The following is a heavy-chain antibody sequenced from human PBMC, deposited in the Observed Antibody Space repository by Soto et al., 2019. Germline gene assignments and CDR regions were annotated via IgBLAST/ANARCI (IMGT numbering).Heavy chain of an antibody. J-gene: IGHJ4*02. CDR3: ARVRGDSSGYCDY. D-gene: IGHD3-22*01. Sequence: PVGSLRLSCAASGFTFSSYWMSWVRQAPGKGLEWVANIKQDGSEKYYVDSVKGRFTISRDNAKNSLYLQMNSLRAEDTAVYYCARVRGDSSGYCDYWGQGTLVTVSS. CDR1: GFTFSSYW. CDR2: IKQDGSEK. V-gene: IGHV3-7*01.